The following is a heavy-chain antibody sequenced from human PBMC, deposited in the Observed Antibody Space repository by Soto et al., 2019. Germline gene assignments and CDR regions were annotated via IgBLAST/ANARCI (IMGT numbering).Heavy chain of an antibody. V-gene: IGHV3-48*01. CDR1: GFTFSAYS. CDR3: AREVLRYFDWP. D-gene: IGHD3-9*01. J-gene: IGHJ4*02. CDR2: ISSSGSTT. Sequence: GGSLRLSCAASGFTFSAYSMNWVRQAPGKGLEWVSYISSSGSTTYYADSVKGRFTISRDNAKRSLYLQMNSLRAEDTAVYYCAREVLRYFDWPWGQGTLVTVSS.